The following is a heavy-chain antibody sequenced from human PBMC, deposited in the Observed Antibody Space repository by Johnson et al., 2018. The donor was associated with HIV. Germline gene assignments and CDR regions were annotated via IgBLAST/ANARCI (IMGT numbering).Heavy chain of an antibody. CDR2: IYSGGST. V-gene: IGHV3-66*01. CDR1: GFTVSSNY. J-gene: IGHJ3*01. Sequence: VQLVESGGGVVQPGRSLRLSCAASGFTVSSNYMSWVRQAPGKGLEWVSVIYSGGSTYYADSVKGRFTISRDNSKNTLYLHMNSLRAEDTAVYYCARDGRDLVTRGAFEVWGQGTVVTVSS. CDR3: ARDGRDLVTRGAFEV. D-gene: IGHD5-18*01.